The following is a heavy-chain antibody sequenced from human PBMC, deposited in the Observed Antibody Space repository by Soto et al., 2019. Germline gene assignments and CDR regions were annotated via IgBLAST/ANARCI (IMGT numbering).Heavy chain of an antibody. V-gene: IGHV4-30-4*01. CDR3: ASYYGSGRRVFDY. CDR1: GGSISSGDYY. J-gene: IGHJ4*02. CDR2: IFYSGST. D-gene: IGHD3-10*01. Sequence: QVQLQESGPGLMKPSQTLSLTCTVSGGSISSGDYYWSWIRQPPGKGLEWIGYIFYSGSTFYNPSLKSRVTISVDTSRDQFSLKLNSVTAADTAVYYCASYYGSGRRVFDYWGQGSLDTVSS.